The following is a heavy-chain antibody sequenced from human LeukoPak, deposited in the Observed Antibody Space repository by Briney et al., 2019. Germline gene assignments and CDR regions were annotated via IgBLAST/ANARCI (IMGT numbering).Heavy chain of an antibody. CDR1: GFTFSSYS. J-gene: IGHJ3*02. V-gene: IGHV3-21*01. CDR3: ARALLWFGEFGAFDI. CDR2: ISSSSSYI. Sequence: KTGGSLRLSCAASGFTFSSYSMNWVRQAPGKGLEWVSSISSSSSYIYYADSVKGRFTISRDNAKNSLYLQMNSLRAEDTAVYYCARALLWFGEFGAFDIWGQGTMVTVSS. D-gene: IGHD3-10*01.